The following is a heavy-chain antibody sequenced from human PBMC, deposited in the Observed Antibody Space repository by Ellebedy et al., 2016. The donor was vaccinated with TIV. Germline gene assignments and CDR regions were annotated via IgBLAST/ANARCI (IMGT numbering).Heavy chain of an antibody. J-gene: IGHJ5*02. D-gene: IGHD3-10*01. CDR2: IYYSGST. Sequence: MPGGSLRLSCTVSGGSISSSSYYWGWIRQPPGKGLEWIGSIYYSGSTYYNPSLKSRVTISVDTSKNQFSLKLSSVTAADTAVYYCARVDGITMVRGAPPSWFDPWGQGTLVTVSS. CDR1: GGSISSSSYY. V-gene: IGHV4-39*07. CDR3: ARVDGITMVRGAPPSWFDP.